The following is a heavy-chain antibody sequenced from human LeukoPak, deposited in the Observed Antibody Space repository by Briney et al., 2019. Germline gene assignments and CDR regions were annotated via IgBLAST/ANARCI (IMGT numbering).Heavy chain of an antibody. CDR3: ARDVPDYDILTVDY. CDR2: IKQDGSEK. Sequence: PGGSLRLSCAASGFTFSTYWMNWVRQAPGKGLEWVATIKQDGSEKYYVDSVRGRFTISRDNAKNSLYLQMNSLGAEDTAVYYCARDVPDYDILTVDYWGQGTLVTVSS. CDR1: GFTFSTYW. J-gene: IGHJ4*02. V-gene: IGHV3-7*01. D-gene: IGHD3-9*01.